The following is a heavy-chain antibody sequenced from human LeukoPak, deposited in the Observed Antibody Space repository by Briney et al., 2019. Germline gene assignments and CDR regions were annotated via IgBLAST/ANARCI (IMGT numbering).Heavy chain of an antibody. CDR1: GYTFTSYY. CDR3: ARVSGRSILGYFAPDAFDI. Sequence: GASVKVSRKASGYTFTSYYMHWVRQAPGQGLEWMGIINPSGGSTSYAQKFQGRVTMTRDMSTSTVYMELSSLRSDDTAVYYCARVSGRSILGYFAPDAFDIWGQGTMVTVSS. V-gene: IGHV1-46*01. D-gene: IGHD3-9*01. J-gene: IGHJ3*02. CDR2: INPSGGST.